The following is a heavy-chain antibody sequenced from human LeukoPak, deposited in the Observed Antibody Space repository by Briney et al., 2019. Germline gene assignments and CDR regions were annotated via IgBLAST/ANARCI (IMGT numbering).Heavy chain of an antibody. J-gene: IGHJ4*02. CDR2: ISWNSGSI. CDR1: GFTFDDYA. Sequence: GGSLRLSCAASGFTFDDYAMHWVRQVPGKGLEWVSGISWNSGSIGYADSVKGRFTISRDNAKNSLYLQMNSLRAEDTALYYCAKDISAAGTANYYFDYWGQGTLVTVSS. V-gene: IGHV3-9*01. D-gene: IGHD6-13*01. CDR3: AKDISAAGTANYYFDY.